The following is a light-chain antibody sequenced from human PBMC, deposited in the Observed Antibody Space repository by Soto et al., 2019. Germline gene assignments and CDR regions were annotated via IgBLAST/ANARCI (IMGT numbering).Light chain of an antibody. CDR2: DVI. CDR1: SSDVGGYNY. CDR3: ISYTRSSTLEVV. V-gene: IGLV2-14*01. J-gene: IGLJ2*01. Sequence: QSALTPPASVSGSPGQSITISCTGTSSDVGGYNYVSWYQQHPGKAPKLMTYDVINLPSGVSKRFSGSNSGNTASLTISGLQAEDEADYYCISYTRSSTLEVVFGGGTKLTVL.